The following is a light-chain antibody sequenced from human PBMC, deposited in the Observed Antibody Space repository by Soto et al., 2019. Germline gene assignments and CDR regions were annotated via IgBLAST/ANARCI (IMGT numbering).Light chain of an antibody. J-gene: IGKJ5*01. CDR2: NAS. CDR3: QQRGDWPPIT. V-gene: IGKV3-11*01. CDR1: RSVSTF. Sequence: EIVLTQSPATLSLSPGERAILSCRASRSVSTFLALFQQKPGQPPRLLIYNASNRTTGIPARFSGSGSGTDFTLTISSLEPEDFAVYYCQQRGDWPPITFGQGTRLEI.